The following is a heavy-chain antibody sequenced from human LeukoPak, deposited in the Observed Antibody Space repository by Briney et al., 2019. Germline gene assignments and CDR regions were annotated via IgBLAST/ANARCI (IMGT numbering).Heavy chain of an antibody. Sequence: ASVKVSCKASGYTFTGYYMHWVRQAPGQGREWMGWINPNSGGTNYAQKFQGRVTMTRDTSISTAYMELTRLRSDDTAVYYCARDNGDYWFDYWGQGTLVTVSS. V-gene: IGHV1-2*02. CDR1: GYTFTGYY. J-gene: IGHJ4*02. CDR2: INPNSGGT. D-gene: IGHD4-17*01. CDR3: ARDNGDYWFDY.